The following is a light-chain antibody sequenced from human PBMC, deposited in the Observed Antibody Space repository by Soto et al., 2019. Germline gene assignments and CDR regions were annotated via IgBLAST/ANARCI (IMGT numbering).Light chain of an antibody. CDR2: DAS. V-gene: IGKV3-11*01. J-gene: IGKJ4*01. CDR1: QSVSSY. CDR3: QQRSNWPLT. Sequence: EIVLTESPATLSLSPGGRATLSCRASQSVSSYLAWYQQKPGQAPRLLLYDASNRATGIPARFSGSGSGTDFSLTISRLEPEDFAVYYCQQRSNWPLTFGGGTNVHIK.